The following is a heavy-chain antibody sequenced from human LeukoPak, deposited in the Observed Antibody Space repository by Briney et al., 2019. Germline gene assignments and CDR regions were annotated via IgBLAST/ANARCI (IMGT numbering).Heavy chain of an antibody. D-gene: IGHD3-10*02. Sequence: PGGSLRLSCAASGFTFSSYWMHWVRQAPGKGLVWVSRINSDGSSTSYADSVKGRFTISRDNAKNTLYLQMNSLRAEDTAVYYCARAKFVFGELEYYYYYMDVWGKGTTVTISS. CDR2: INSDGSST. J-gene: IGHJ6*03. CDR3: ARAKFVFGELEYYYYYMDV. CDR1: GFTFSSYW. V-gene: IGHV3-74*01.